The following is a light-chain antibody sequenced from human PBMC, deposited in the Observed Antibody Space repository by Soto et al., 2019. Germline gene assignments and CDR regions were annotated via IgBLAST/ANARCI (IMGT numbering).Light chain of an antibody. V-gene: IGLV2-8*01. CDR2: EVN. J-gene: IGLJ1*01. CDR1: SSDVGGYNY. CDR3: SSYAGSSNV. Sequence: QSALTQPPSASGSPGRSVAISCTGTSSDVGGYNYVSWYQQHPGKAPKLMIYEVNKRSSGVPDRFSGSKSGNTASLTVSGLQAEDEADYYCSSYAGSSNVFGTGTKVTVL.